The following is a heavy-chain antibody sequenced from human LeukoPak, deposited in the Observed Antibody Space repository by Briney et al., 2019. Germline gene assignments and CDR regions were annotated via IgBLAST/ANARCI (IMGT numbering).Heavy chain of an antibody. J-gene: IGHJ6*03. CDR1: GGSFSGYY. Sequence: SETLSLTCAVYGGSFSGYYWTWIRQPPGKGLEWIGEIKHSGSINYNPSLKSRVTISVDTSKNQFSLKLSSVTAADTAVYYCARDHIVVVPAAHEFYYYYYMDVWGKGTTVTISS. V-gene: IGHV4-34*01. D-gene: IGHD2-2*01. CDR2: IKHSGSI. CDR3: ARDHIVVVPAAHEFYYYYYMDV.